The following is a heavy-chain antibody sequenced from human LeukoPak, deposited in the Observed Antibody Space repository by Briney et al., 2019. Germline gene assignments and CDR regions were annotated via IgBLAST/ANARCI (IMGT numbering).Heavy chain of an antibody. J-gene: IGHJ3*02. CDR2: IYYSGST. D-gene: IGHD1-26*01. CDR3: ARTPRYSGNYYNAFDI. Sequence: SSETLSLTCAVSGGSISGSGSNYYSVWIRQPPGNGLKWIGSIYYSGSTSYKPSLKSRVTISVDTSKNQFSLKLSSVTAADTAVYFCARTPRYSGNYYNAFDIWGQGTTVTVSS. CDR1: GGSISGSGSNYY. V-gene: IGHV4-39*01.